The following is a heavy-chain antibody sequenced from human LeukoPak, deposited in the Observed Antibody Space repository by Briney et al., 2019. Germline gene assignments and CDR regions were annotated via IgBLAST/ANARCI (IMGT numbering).Heavy chain of an antibody. J-gene: IGHJ4*02. CDR3: ATEQIMVPGLAGIDY. CDR1: GYTFTDYY. D-gene: IGHD3-10*01. V-gene: IGHV1-2*02. CDR2: INPDSGAT. Sequence: GASVKVSCKASGYTFTDYYMHWVRQAPGQGLEWMGWINPDSGATKYAQKFQGRVTLTRDTSISTAYMELSRLTSDDTAVYYCATEQIMVPGLAGIDYWGQGTLVTVSS.